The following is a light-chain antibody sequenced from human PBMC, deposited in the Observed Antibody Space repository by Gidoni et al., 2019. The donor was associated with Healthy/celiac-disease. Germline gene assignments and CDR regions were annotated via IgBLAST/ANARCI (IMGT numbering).Light chain of an antibody. CDR3: QQSYSTPQT. CDR2: DAS. V-gene: IGKV1-39*01. Sequence: DIQMTQSPSSLSASVGDRVTITCRASQSISSYFNWYQQKPGKAPTLLIYDASSLQSGVPSRFSGSGSGTDFTLTISSLQPEDFETYYCQQSYSTPQTFGQGTKVEIK. J-gene: IGKJ1*01. CDR1: QSISSY.